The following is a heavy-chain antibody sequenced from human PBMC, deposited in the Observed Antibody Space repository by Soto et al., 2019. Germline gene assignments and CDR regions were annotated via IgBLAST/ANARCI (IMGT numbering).Heavy chain of an antibody. J-gene: IGHJ4*02. D-gene: IGHD6-19*01. V-gene: IGHV3-33*01. Sequence: GGSIRLCCAACGFTFSTYGMHWVRKAPGKGLEWISLIWYDGSKKYYADSVRGRFSISRDNSKNALYLQMDNLGAEDTALYYCARDDGRSGWSVDYWGQGTLVTVSS. CDR3: ARDDGRSGWSVDY. CDR2: IWYDGSKK. CDR1: GFTFSTYG.